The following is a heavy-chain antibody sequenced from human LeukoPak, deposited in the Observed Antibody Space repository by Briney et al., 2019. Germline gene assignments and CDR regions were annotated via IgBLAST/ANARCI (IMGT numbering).Heavy chain of an antibody. Sequence: GGSLRLSCAASGFTFSNYAMHWVRQAPGKGLDWVAVISHDGSNINYADSVKGRFTISRDNAKNSLYLQMNSLRAEDTAVYYCARGGVGSGWSDYWYFDLWGRGTLVTVSS. CDR2: ISHDGSNI. D-gene: IGHD6-19*01. CDR3: ARGGVGSGWSDYWYFDL. V-gene: IGHV3-30-3*01. J-gene: IGHJ2*01. CDR1: GFTFSNYA.